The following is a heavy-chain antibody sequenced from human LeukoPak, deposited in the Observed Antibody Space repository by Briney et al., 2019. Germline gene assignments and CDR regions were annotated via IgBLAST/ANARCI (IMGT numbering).Heavy chain of an antibody. CDR2: ISSSSTYI. Sequence: GGSLRLSCAPSGFTFSDYTMNCVRQAPGKGLEWVSSISSSSTYIYYVDSVRGRFTISRDNAKNSLYLQMNSLRAEDTAVYYCAREKNRRFDYWGQGTLVTVSS. V-gene: IGHV3-21*01. D-gene: IGHD2/OR15-2a*01. CDR3: AREKNRRFDY. CDR1: GFTFSDYT. J-gene: IGHJ4*02.